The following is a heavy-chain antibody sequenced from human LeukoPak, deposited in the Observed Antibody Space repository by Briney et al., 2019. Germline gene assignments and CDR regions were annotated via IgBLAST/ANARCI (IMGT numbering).Heavy chain of an antibody. J-gene: IGHJ5*02. CDR3: AREGGNDWNYAFTDNWFDP. V-gene: IGHV3-48*01. Sequence: PGGSLRLSCAASGFTFSSYSMNWVRQAPGKGLEWVSYISSSSSTICYADSVKGRFTISRDNAKNSLYLQMNSLRAEDTAVYYCAREGGNDWNYAFTDNWFDPWGQGTLVTVSS. D-gene: IGHD1-7*01. CDR1: GFTFSSYS. CDR2: ISSSSSTI.